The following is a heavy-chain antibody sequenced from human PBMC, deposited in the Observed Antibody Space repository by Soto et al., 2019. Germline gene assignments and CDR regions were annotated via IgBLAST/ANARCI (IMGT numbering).Heavy chain of an antibody. CDR2: TRNKANSYTT. Sequence: GGSLRLSCAASGFTFSDHYMDWVRQAPGKGLEWVGRTRNKANSYTTEYAASVKGRFTISRDNSKNSLYLQMNNLETEDTAVYYCAKASAWGVATHGGWYYYGMDVWGQGTTVTVSS. CDR3: AKASAWGVATHGGWYYYGMDV. V-gene: IGHV3-72*01. J-gene: IGHJ6*02. CDR1: GFTFSDHY. D-gene: IGHD3-16*01.